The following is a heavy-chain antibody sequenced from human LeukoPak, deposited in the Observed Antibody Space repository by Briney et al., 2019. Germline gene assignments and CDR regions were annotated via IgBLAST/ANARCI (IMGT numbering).Heavy chain of an antibody. Sequence: GGSLRLSCAASGFTFSSYWMSWVRQAPGKGLEWVANIKQDGSEKYYVDSVKGRFTISRDNAKNSLYLQMNSLRAEDTAVYYCARVTGRGAAAEDWFDPWGQGTLVTVSS. CDR3: ARVTGRGAAAEDWFDP. CDR2: IKQDGSEK. CDR1: GFTFSSYW. V-gene: IGHV3-7*01. D-gene: IGHD6-13*01. J-gene: IGHJ5*02.